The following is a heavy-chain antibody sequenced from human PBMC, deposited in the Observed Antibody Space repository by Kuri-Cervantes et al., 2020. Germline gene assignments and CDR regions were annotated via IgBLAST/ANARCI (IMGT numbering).Heavy chain of an antibody. J-gene: IGHJ4*02. CDR2: IKSKAYGGKT. CDR1: GLTFGDYG. Sequence: GGSLRLSCITSGLTFGDYGMRWFRQAPGKGLEWVGFIKSKAYGGKTEYAASVKGRFTISRDDSKSIAYLQMNSLKTEDTAVYYCARDRPIVGDTRGYWGQGTLVTVSS. D-gene: IGHD1-26*01. V-gene: IGHV3-49*03. CDR3: ARDRPIVGDTRGY.